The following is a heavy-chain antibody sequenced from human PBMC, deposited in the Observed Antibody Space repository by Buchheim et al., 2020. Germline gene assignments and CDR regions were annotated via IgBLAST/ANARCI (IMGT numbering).Heavy chain of an antibody. V-gene: IGHV3-30*18. CDR3: TKAVYYGSGDYYSRMGYFFGMDV. CDR1: GFSFRDYG. J-gene: IGHJ6*02. CDR2: ISYDGSKK. Sequence: QVQVVESGGGVVQPGGSPRLSCGASGFSFRDYGMHWVRQAPGKGLEWVAVISYDGSKKYYGDSVKGRFTISRDNSKNMVFLQMNSLRVEDTAVYYCTKAVYYGSGDYYSRMGYFFGMDVWGPGTT. D-gene: IGHD3-10*01.